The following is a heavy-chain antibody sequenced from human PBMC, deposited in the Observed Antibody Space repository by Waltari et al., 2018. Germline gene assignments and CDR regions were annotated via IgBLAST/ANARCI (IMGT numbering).Heavy chain of an antibody. V-gene: IGHV1-3*01. CDR1: GYTFTSYA. J-gene: IGHJ6*02. D-gene: IGHD6-19*01. Sequence: QVQLVQSGAEVKKSGASVKVSCKASGYTFTSYAMHWVGQAPGQRLEWMGWINAGNGNTKYSQKFQGRVTITRDTSASTAYMELSSLRSEDTAVYYCALIAVAGRTGGMDVWGQGTTVTVSS. CDR3: ALIAVAGRTGGMDV. CDR2: INAGNGNT.